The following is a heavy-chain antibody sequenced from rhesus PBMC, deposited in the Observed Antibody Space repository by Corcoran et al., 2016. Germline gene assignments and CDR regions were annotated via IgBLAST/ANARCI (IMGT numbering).Heavy chain of an antibody. CDR1: GFTFSDYY. V-gene: IGHV3-116*02. CDR3: ARGGLRTLDY. D-gene: IGHD5-36*01. Sequence: EVRLVESGGGLVQPGGSLRLSCAASGFTFSDYYMSWVRQSPGKGPEWLVFSRNKGDGETTEFATSVKGGFTISRNVSKSIVSLGMISLKTEDTAVYYCARGGLRTLDYRGQGVLVIVSS. J-gene: IGHJ4*01. CDR2: SRNKGDGETT.